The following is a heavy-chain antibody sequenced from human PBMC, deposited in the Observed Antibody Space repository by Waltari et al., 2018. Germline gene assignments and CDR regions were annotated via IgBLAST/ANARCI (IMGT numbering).Heavy chain of an antibody. CDR3: ARASDLYYYMDV. CDR2: IWYDGSNE. Sequence: QVPLVDSGGGVVQPGRSLRLLCAASGFTFRSYGMQWGRPAPGKGLEWVAVIWYDGSNEYSADSVKGRFTISRDNAKNTLYLQRNSLRAEDTAVYYCARASDLYYYMDVWGKGTTVTVSS. V-gene: IGHV3-33*01. J-gene: IGHJ6*03. CDR1: GFTFRSYG. D-gene: IGHD1-26*01.